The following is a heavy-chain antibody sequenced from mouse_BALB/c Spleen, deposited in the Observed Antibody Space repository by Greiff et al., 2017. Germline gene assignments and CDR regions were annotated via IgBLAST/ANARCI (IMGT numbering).Heavy chain of an antibody. CDR2: IYPGNSDT. Sequence: EVQLQQSGTVLARPGASVKMSCKASGYTFTSYWMHWVKQRPGQGLEWIGAIYPGNSDTSYNQKFKGKAKLTAVTSTSTAYMELSSLTNEDSAVYYCTRDGGNYDAMDYWGQGTSVTVSS. D-gene: IGHD2-1*01. CDR3: TRDGGNYDAMDY. J-gene: IGHJ4*01. V-gene: IGHV1-5*01. CDR1: GYTFTSYW.